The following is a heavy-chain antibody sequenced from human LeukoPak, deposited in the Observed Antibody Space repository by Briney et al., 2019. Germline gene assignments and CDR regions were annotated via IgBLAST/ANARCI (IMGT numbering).Heavy chain of an antibody. V-gene: IGHV1-18*01. D-gene: IGHD2-2*01. CDR1: GYTFTSYG. CDR3: ARVEPYCSSTSCYVGGSHWFDP. J-gene: IGHJ5*02. CDR2: ISAYNGNT. Sequence: GASVKVSCKASGYTFTSYGISWVRQAPGQGLEWMGWISAYNGNTNYAQKLQGRVTMTTDTSTSTAYMELRSLRSDDTAVYYCARVEPYCSSTSCYVGGSHWFDPWGQGTLVTVSS.